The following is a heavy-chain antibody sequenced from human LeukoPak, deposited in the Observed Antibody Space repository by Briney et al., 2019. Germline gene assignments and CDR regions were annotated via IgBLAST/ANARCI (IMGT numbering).Heavy chain of an antibody. CDR3: ARDALGNYDTSGYLGY. D-gene: IGHD3-22*01. J-gene: IGHJ4*02. CDR1: GFTVSYNY. CDR2: IYSGGST. V-gene: IGHV3-53*01. Sequence: GGSLRLSCAVSGFTVSYNYMSWVRQAPGKGLEWVSVIYSGGSTYYADSVKGRFTISRDSSKNTLFLQMNSLRAEDTAVYYCARDALGNYDTSGYLGYWGQGTLVTVSS.